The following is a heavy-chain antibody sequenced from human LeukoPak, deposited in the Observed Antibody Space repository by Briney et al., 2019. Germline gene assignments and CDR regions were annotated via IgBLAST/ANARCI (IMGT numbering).Heavy chain of an antibody. CDR2: ISGSGGST. D-gene: IGHD3-22*01. V-gene: IGHV3-23*01. J-gene: IGHJ4*02. CDR3: AKAPLGITMIVMYFDY. Sequence: AGGSLRLSCAASGFTFSSYAMSWVRQAPGKGLEWVSAISGSGGSTYYADSVKGRFTISRDNSKNTLYLQMNSLRAEDTAVYYCAKAPLGITMIVMYFDYWGQGTLVTVSS. CDR1: GFTFSSYA.